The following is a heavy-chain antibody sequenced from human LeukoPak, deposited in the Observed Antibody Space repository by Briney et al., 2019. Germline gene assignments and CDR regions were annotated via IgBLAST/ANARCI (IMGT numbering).Heavy chain of an antibody. CDR3: AASLGAASFDY. J-gene: IGHJ4*02. CDR2: IIPIFGTA. CDR1: GGTFSSYA. D-gene: IGHD1-26*01. V-gene: IGHV1-69*05. Sequence: SVKVSCKASGGTFSSYAISWVRQAPGQGLEWMGGIIPIFGTANYAQKFQGRVTITTDESTSTAYMELSSLRFEDTAVYYCAASLGAASFDYWGQGTLVTVSS.